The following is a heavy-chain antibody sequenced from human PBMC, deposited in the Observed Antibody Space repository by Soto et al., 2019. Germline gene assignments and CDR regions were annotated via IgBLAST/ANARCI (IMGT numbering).Heavy chain of an antibody. J-gene: IGHJ4*02. Sequence: ASVKVSCKASGYTFTSYGISWVRQAPGQRIEWKGWISAYNGNTNYAQKLQGRVTMTTDTSTSTAYMELRSLRSDDTAVYYCARDPMIYSYGYEGPFDYWGQGTLVTVS. CDR1: GYTFTSYG. D-gene: IGHD5-18*01. V-gene: IGHV1-18*01. CDR2: ISAYNGNT. CDR3: ARDPMIYSYGYEGPFDY.